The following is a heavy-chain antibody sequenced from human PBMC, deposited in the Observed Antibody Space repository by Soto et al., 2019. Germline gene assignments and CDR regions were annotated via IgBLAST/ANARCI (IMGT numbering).Heavy chain of an antibody. D-gene: IGHD2-2*01. Sequence: TLSLTCTVSGGSISSSSYYWGWIRQPPGKGLEWIGSIYYSGSTYYNPSLKSRVTISVDASKNQFSLKLSSVTAADTAVYYCARQKGGVVVPAAPNWFDPWGQGTLVTVSS. V-gene: IGHV4-39*01. CDR3: ARQKGGVVVPAAPNWFDP. CDR2: IYYSGST. CDR1: GGSISSSSYY. J-gene: IGHJ5*02.